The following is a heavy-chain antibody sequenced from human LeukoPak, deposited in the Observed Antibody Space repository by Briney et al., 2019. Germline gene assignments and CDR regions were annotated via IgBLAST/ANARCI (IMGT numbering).Heavy chain of an antibody. D-gene: IGHD1-14*01. J-gene: IGHJ4*02. CDR3: ARDRGRNSFDY. Sequence: GGSLRLSCAASGFTFSSYWMSWVRQAPGKGLEWVANIKQDGSEKYYVDSVKGRFTISRDNSKNLLYLQLTSLRAEDTALYYCARDRGRNSFDYWGQGTLVSVSS. V-gene: IGHV3-7*01. CDR2: IKQDGSEK. CDR1: GFTFSSYW.